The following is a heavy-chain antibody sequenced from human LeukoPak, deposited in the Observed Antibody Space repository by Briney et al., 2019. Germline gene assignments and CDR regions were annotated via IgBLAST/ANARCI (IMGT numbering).Heavy chain of an antibody. CDR2: IYYSGRT. CDR1: GGSISSSSYY. V-gene: IGHV4-39*01. D-gene: IGHD3-3*01. Sequence: SETLSLTCTVSGGSISSSSYYWGWIRQPPGKGREWIVSIYYSGRTYYNPSLKSRVTISVDTSKNQFSLRLSSVTAADTAVYYCARVNILEGIFDYWGQGTLVTVSS. CDR3: ARVNILEGIFDY. J-gene: IGHJ4*02.